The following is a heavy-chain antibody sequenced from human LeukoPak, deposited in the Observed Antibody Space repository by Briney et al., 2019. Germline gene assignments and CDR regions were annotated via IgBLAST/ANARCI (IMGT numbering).Heavy chain of an antibody. D-gene: IGHD3-3*01. V-gene: IGHV1-2*02. J-gene: IGHJ4*02. CDR3: ARVYDRWSGYSSGYYFDY. CDR2: INPNSGGT. Sequence: ASVKVSCKTSGYTFTGYYMHWVRQAPGQGLEWMGWINPNSGGTNYAQKFQGRVTMTRDTSISTAYMEMSRLGSDDTAVYYCARVYDRWSGYSSGYYFDYWGQGTLVTVSS. CDR1: GYTFTGYY.